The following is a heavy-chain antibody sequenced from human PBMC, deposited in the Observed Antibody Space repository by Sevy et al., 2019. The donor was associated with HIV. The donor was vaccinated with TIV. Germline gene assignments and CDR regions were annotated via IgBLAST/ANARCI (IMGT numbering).Heavy chain of an antibody. V-gene: IGHV3-23*01. CDR1: GFTFSSYA. CDR2: ISGSGGST. J-gene: IGHJ5*02. CDR3: AKERSTMVRVNWFDP. D-gene: IGHD3-10*01. Sequence: GGSLRLSCAASGFTFSSYAMSWVRQAPGKGLEWVSAISGSGGSTYDADSVKGRFTISGDNSKNTLYLQMNSLRAEDTAVYYCAKERSTMVRVNWFDPWGQGTLVTVSS.